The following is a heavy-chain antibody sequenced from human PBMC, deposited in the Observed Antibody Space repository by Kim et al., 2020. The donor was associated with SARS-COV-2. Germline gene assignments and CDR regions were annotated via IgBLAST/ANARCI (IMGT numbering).Heavy chain of an antibody. Sequence: GGSLRLSCAASGFTFSSYSMNWVRQAPGKGLEWVSSISSSSSYIYYADSVKGRFTISRDNAKNSLYLQMNSLRAEDTAVYYCARVTNYWVSELLVAFDIWGQGTMVTVSS. CDR3: ARVTNYWVSELLVAFDI. CDR2: ISSSSSYI. CDR1: GFTFSSYS. V-gene: IGHV3-21*01. J-gene: IGHJ3*02. D-gene: IGHD1-26*01.